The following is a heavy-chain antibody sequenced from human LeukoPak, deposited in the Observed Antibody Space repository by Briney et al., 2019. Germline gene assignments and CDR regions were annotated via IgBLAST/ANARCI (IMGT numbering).Heavy chain of an antibody. D-gene: IGHD4-17*01. CDR1: GFTFSSYA. CDR2: ISGSGGST. V-gene: IGHV3-23*01. CDR3: AKGPRATVTTLVKN. Sequence: GGSLRLSCAASGFTFSSYAMSWVRQAPGKGLEWVSAISGSGGSTYYADSVKGRFTISRGNSKNTLYLQMNSLRAEDTAVYYCAKGPRATVTTLVKNWGQGTLVTVSS. J-gene: IGHJ4*02.